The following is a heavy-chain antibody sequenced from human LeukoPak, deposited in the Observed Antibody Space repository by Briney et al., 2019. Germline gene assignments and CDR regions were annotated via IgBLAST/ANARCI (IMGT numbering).Heavy chain of an antibody. CDR2: ITLSSSTI. D-gene: IGHD6-13*01. CDR1: GFTFRNYN. CDR3: ARETPDSSSWTVFDF. Sequence: GGSPRLSCAASGFTFRNYNMNWVRQAPGKGLEWVSYITLSSSTIYYADSVKGRFTISRDNAKNSLYLQMNSLRAEDTAVYYCARETPDSSSWTVFDFWGQGTLVTVSS. J-gene: IGHJ4*02. V-gene: IGHV3-48*01.